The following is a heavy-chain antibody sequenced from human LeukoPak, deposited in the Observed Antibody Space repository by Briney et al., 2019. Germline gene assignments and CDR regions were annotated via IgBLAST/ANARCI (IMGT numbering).Heavy chain of an antibody. D-gene: IGHD6-13*01. Sequence: ASVTVSFKASGYTFTGYYMHWVRQAPGQGSEWMGWINPNSGGTNYAQKFQGRVTMTRDTSISTAYMELSRLRSDDTAVYYCASEAWSSTPTYYFDYWGQGTLVTVSS. J-gene: IGHJ4*02. CDR1: GYTFTGYY. CDR2: INPNSGGT. CDR3: ASEAWSSTPTYYFDY. V-gene: IGHV1-2*02.